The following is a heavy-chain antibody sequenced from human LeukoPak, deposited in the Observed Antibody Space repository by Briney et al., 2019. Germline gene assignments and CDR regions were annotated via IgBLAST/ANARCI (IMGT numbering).Heavy chain of an antibody. CDR1: GYTFTSYG. V-gene: IGHV1-18*01. Sequence: ASVKVSCKASGYTFTSYGISWVRQAPGQGLEWMGWISAYNGNTNYAQKLQGRVTMTTDTSTSTAYMELRSLRSDDTAVYYCARVPLPAAISLGSYDYWGQGTPVTVSS. J-gene: IGHJ4*02. CDR2: ISAYNGNT. D-gene: IGHD2-2*01. CDR3: ARVPLPAAISLGSYDY.